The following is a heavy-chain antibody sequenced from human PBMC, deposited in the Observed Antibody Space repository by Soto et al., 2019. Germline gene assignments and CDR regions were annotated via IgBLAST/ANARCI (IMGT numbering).Heavy chain of an antibody. J-gene: IGHJ4*02. CDR3: AKQVSGWSYYFDY. CDR2: ISYDGSTR. V-gene: IGHV3-30-3*02. CDR1: GFTFSTNA. Sequence: QVQLVESGAGVVQPGRSLRLSCAASGFTFSTNAMHWVRQAPGKGLEWVAVISYDGSTRYYADSMKGRFTISRDNSKNTLYLQMNSLSAEDTAVYYCAKQVSGWSYYFDYWGQGTLVTVSS. D-gene: IGHD6-19*01.